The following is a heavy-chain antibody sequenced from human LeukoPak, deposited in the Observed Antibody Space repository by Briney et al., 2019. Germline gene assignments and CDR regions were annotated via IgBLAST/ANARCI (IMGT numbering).Heavy chain of an antibody. V-gene: IGHV3-7*04. J-gene: IGHJ4*02. CDR3: VRGEPSIAVAAVDY. CDR1: RFTYNSCW. D-gene: IGHD6-19*01. Sequence: PGVPLRLSCAASRFTYNSCWMIWLRHAPGKALEGVANIKQDGSETYYVDSVKGRFTISRDNAKNSLYLQMNSLRAEDTAVYYCVRGEPSIAVAAVDYWGQGTLVTVSS. CDR2: IKQDGSET.